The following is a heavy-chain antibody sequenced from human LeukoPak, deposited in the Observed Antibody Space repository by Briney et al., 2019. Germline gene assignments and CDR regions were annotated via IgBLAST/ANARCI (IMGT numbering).Heavy chain of an antibody. V-gene: IGHV3-7*01. CDR1: GFTFSKSW. CDR2: IMEDGSVQ. Sequence: PGRSLRLSCAASGFTFSKSWMSWVRQAPGKGLEWVACIMEDGSVQKYVDSVRGRFTISRDNARSSLYLQMNSLRVEDTAVYYCAKDRIGGALEFWGQGTLATVSS. CDR3: AKDRIGGALEF. D-gene: IGHD4-23*01. J-gene: IGHJ4*02.